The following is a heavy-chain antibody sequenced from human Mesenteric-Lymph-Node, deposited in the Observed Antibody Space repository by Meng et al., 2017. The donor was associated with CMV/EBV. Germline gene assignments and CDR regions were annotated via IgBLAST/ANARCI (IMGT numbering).Heavy chain of an antibody. D-gene: IGHD3-10*01. J-gene: IGHJ4*02. V-gene: IGHV1-18*01. CDR2: ISAYNGNT. CDR1: GGTFSTYP. Sequence: SCKASGGTFSTYPISWVRQAPGQGLEWMGWISAYNGNTNYAQKLQGRVTMTTDTSTSTAYMELRSLRSDDTAVYYCARFYGSGSYADYWGQGTLVTVSS. CDR3: ARFYGSGSYADY.